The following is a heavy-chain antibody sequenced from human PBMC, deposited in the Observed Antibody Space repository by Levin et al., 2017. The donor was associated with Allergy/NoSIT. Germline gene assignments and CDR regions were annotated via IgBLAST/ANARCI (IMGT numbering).Heavy chain of an antibody. CDR3: ARSGRYCTNGVCYNIFDI. V-gene: IGHV3-53*01. Sequence: PSQTLSLTCAASGFTVSSYYMSWVRQAPGKGLEWVSVIYSGGDTYYADSLRGRFTISRDNSKNTLYLQMNSLRAEDTAVYYCARSGRYCTNGVCYNIFDIWGQGTMVSVSS. CDR1: GFTVSSYY. J-gene: IGHJ3*02. CDR2: IYSGGDT. D-gene: IGHD2-8*01.